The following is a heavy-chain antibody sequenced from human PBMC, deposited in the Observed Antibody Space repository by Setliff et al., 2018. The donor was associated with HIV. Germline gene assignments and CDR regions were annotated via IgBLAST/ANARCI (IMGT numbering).Heavy chain of an antibody. V-gene: IGHV4-34*01. J-gene: IGHJ4*02. Sequence: LSLTCAVYGGSFSGYYWSWIRQPPGKGLEWIGEINHSGSTNYNMSLWSRVTISLDASRNQFSLELISVTPADTAVYYCARLRVSSSSQTFDHWGQGILVTVSS. D-gene: IGHD6-6*01. CDR1: GGSFSGYY. CDR2: INHSGST. CDR3: ARLRVSSSSQTFDH.